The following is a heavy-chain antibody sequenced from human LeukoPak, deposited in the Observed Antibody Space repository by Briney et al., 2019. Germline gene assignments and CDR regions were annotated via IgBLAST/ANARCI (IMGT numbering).Heavy chain of an antibody. V-gene: IGHV3-11*04. Sequence: GGSLRLSCAASGFTFSDYYMSWIRQAPGKGLEWVSYISSSGSTIYYADSVKGRFTISRDNAKNSLYLQMDSLRAEDTAVYYCAREGRGSYTNYYYYYMDVWGKGTTVTVSS. J-gene: IGHJ6*03. CDR3: AREGRGSYTNYYYYYMDV. CDR1: GFTFSDYY. D-gene: IGHD1-26*01. CDR2: ISSSGSTI.